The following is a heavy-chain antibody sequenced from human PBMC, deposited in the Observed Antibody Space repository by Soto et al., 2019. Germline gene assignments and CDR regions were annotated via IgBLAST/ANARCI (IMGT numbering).Heavy chain of an antibody. J-gene: IGHJ4*02. CDR3: AKDRRAGGNYGFYSDF. D-gene: IGHD1-7*01. V-gene: IGHV3-23*01. CDR2: SSATGAGT. CDR1: GFTFSSYG. Sequence: EVQLLDSGGGLVQPGGTLRLSCAASGFTFSSYGMTWVRQAPGKGLEWVSFSSATGAGTYYADSVKGRFTISRDNSKNTLYLQMTSLRADDTAVYYCAKDRRAGGNYGFYSDFWGQGAPVIVSS.